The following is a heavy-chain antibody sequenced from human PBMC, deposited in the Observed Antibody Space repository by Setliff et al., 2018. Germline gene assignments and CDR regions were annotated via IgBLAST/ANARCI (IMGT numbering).Heavy chain of an antibody. D-gene: IGHD2-15*01. CDR1: SYTFSSYG. CDR2: ISAYNGDT. CDR3: ARDRRNIVVAVVNAAFDI. V-gene: IGHV1-18*01. Sequence: ASVKVSCKASSYTFSSYGISWVRQAPGQGLEWMGWISAYNGDTNYAQNLQGRVTMTTDTSTSTAYMELRSLRSDDTAVYYCARDRRNIVVAVVNAAFDIWGQGTMGTVSS. J-gene: IGHJ3*02.